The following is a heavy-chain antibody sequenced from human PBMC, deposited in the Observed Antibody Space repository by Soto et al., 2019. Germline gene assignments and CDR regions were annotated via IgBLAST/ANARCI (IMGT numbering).Heavy chain of an antibody. Sequence: ASVKVSCKASGYTFTSYGISWVRQAPGQGLEWMGWISAYNGNTNYAQKLQGRVTMTTDTSTSTAYMELRSLRSDDTAVYYCATHHPGGYDFWSGYYDAFDIWGQGTMVTVS. J-gene: IGHJ3*02. D-gene: IGHD3-3*01. CDR1: GYTFTSYG. V-gene: IGHV1-18*01. CDR2: ISAYNGNT. CDR3: ATHHPGGYDFWSGYYDAFDI.